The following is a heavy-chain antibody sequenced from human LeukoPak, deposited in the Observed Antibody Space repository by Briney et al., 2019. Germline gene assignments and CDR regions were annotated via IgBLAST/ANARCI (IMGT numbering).Heavy chain of an antibody. CDR1: GYTFDNFY. CDR3: ARDEGSTYNQLDF. CDR2: INGNDGST. D-gene: IGHD1-14*01. J-gene: IGHJ4*02. V-gene: IGHV1-2*02. Sequence: ASVTVSCTASGYTFDNFYIHWVRQAPGQGPEWMGWINGNDGSTKYAQKFQGRDTMTRVTAISTVYMDLSGLRPDDTAIYYCARDEGSTYNQLDFWGQGTLVTVSS.